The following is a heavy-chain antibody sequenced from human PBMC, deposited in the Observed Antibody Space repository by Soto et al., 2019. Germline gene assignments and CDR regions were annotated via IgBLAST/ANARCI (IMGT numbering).Heavy chain of an antibody. D-gene: IGHD4-17*01. J-gene: IGHJ4*02. Sequence: QVQLQELGPGLVKPSQTLSLNCTVSGGSISSGGYYWSWIRQQPGKDLEWIGYINYSGSTYYNPSLKSRVTLPLYTSKNQFSLKLSSVTAADTAVYYCARPSHSTGTPFDYWGQGTLVTVSS. CDR3: ARPSHSTGTPFDY. V-gene: IGHV4-31*03. CDR1: GGSISSGGYY. CDR2: INYSGST.